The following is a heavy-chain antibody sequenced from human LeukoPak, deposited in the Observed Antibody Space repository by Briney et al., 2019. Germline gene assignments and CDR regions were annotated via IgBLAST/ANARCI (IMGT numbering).Heavy chain of an antibody. J-gene: IGHJ4*02. CDR3: ATGYSSTWYCFDY. D-gene: IGHD6-13*01. CDR1: GDSISSYY. Sequence: KASETLSLTCTVSGDSISSYYWSWIRQPPGKGLEWIGYIYHSGSTNYNPSLKSRVTISADTSKDQFSLKLASVTAADTAVYYCATGYSSTWYCFDYWGQGTLVTVSS. CDR2: IYHSGST. V-gene: IGHV4-59*01.